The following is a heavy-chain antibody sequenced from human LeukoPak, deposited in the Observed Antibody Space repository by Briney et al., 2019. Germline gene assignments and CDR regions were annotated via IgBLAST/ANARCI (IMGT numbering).Heavy chain of an antibody. J-gene: IGHJ4*02. CDR2: IKQDGSEK. CDR1: GFTFSSYW. CDR3: ARDYAGGWRHFDS. Sequence: GGSLRLSCAASGFTFSSYWMSWVRQTPGKGLEWVANIKQDGSEKYYMDSVKGRFTISRDNAKNSLYLQMNSLRAEDTAVYYCARDYAGGWRHFDSWGQGALVTFSS. D-gene: IGHD6-19*01. V-gene: IGHV3-7*04.